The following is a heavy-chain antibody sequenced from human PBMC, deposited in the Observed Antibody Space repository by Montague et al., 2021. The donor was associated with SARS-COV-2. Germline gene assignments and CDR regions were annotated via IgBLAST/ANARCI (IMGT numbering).Heavy chain of an antibody. V-gene: IGHV2-70*01. D-gene: IGHD6-19*01. CDR2: IDWDDDK. CDR1: GFLLRTSGMC. Sequence: PALVTPTQTLTLTCTFSGFLLRTSGMCVSWIRQPPGKALEWLALIDWDDDKYYSTSLETRLNISKDTSKNQVVLTMTNMDPVDTATYYCARVRTEQWLALSFDYWGQGTLVTVSS. J-gene: IGHJ4*02. CDR3: ARVRTEQWLALSFDY.